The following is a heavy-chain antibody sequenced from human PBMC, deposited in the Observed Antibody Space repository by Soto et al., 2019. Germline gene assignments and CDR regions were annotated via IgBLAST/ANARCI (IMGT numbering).Heavy chain of an antibody. CDR2: MNPNSGNT. Sequence: ASVKVSCKASGYTFTSYDINWVRQATGQGLERMGWMNPNSGNTGYAQKFQGRVTMTRNTSISTAYMELSSLRSEDTAVYYCASGTYYDFWSGFQGAGDAFDIWGQGTMVTVSS. CDR1: GYTFTSYD. CDR3: ASGTYYDFWSGFQGAGDAFDI. V-gene: IGHV1-8*01. J-gene: IGHJ3*02. D-gene: IGHD3-3*01.